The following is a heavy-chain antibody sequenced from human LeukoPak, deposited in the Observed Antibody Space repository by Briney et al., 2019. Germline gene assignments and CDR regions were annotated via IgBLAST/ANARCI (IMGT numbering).Heavy chain of an antibody. J-gene: IGHJ4*02. CDR2: IKQDGSET. D-gene: IGHD2-15*01. CDR1: GITFSSYW. CDR3: AGGQGYLIEL. V-gene: IGHV3-7*01. Sequence: GGSLRLSCVGSGITFSSYWMNWVRQAPGKGLEWVAIIKQDGSETQYVDSVKGRLTITRDNAQNSLYLQINNLRAEDTAVYYCAGGQGYLIELWGQGTLVTVSS.